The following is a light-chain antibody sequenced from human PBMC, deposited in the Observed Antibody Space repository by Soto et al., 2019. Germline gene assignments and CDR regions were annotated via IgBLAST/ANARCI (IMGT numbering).Light chain of an antibody. CDR2: EVS. Sequence: QSALTQPPSASGSPGQSVTISCTGNSSDVGGYNYVSWYQQHPGKAPKLMIYEVSKRPSGVPDRFSGSKSDNTASQTVSGLQAEDEADYYCSSYAASNNYVFGTGTKLTVL. V-gene: IGLV2-8*01. CDR1: SSDVGGYNY. CDR3: SSYAASNNYV. J-gene: IGLJ1*01.